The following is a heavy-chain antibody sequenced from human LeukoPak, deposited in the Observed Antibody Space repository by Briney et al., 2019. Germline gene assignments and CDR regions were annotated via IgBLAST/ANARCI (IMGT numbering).Heavy chain of an antibody. D-gene: IGHD3-3*01. CDR2: IYRGRST. J-gene: IGHJ4*02. Sequence: GGSLRLSCAASGFTVSSNYMSWVRQAPGKGVEWVSVIYRGRSTYYADSVKGRFPISRDNSKNTLYLQMNSLRAEDTAVYYCARALYDFWSGYTLDYWGQGTLVTVSS. CDR3: ARALYDFWSGYTLDY. CDR1: GFTVSSNY. V-gene: IGHV3-66*02.